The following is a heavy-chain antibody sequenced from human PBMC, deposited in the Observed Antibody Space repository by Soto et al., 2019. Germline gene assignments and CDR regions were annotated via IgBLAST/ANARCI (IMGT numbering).Heavy chain of an antibody. Sequence: QVQLVESGGGEVQPGRSPTISCAASGFTFSTYGMHWVRQTPGKGLEWVAVISYDGTNKFYSDSVKGRFTISRDNFKNTLTLQMNSLRAGDTAVYSCAKDLQSYGDYDYYCYGMDVWGLGTRVTVSS. CDR2: ISYDGTNK. CDR3: AKDLQSYGDYDYYCYGMDV. J-gene: IGHJ6*02. D-gene: IGHD4-17*01. V-gene: IGHV3-30*18. CDR1: GFTFSTYG.